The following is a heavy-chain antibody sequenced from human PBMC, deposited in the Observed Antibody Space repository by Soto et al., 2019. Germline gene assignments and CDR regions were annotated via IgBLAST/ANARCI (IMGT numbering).Heavy chain of an antibody. CDR2: IIPIFGTA. V-gene: IGHV1-69*13. CDR3: ARDVDTAMGTLSGMDV. J-gene: IGHJ6*02. CDR1: GYTFTSYY. Sequence: SVKVSCKASGYTFTSYYMHWVRQAPGQGLEWMGGIIPIFGTANYAQKFQGRVTITADESTSTAYMELSSLRSEDTAVYYCARDVDTAMGTLSGMDVWGQGTTVTVSS. D-gene: IGHD5-18*01.